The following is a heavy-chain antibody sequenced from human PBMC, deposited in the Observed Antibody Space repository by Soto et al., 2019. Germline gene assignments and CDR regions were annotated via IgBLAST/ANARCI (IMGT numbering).Heavy chain of an antibody. CDR3: ARVLELPSPTAHYYYYMDV. J-gene: IGHJ6*03. Sequence: GGSLRLSCAASGFTFSSYWMSWVRQAPGKGLEWVANIKQDGSEKYYVDSVKGRFTISRENAKNSLYLQMISLRAEDTALYYCARVLELPSPTAHYYYYMDVWGKGTTVTVSS. D-gene: IGHD1-7*01. V-gene: IGHV3-7*01. CDR2: IKQDGSEK. CDR1: GFTFSSYW.